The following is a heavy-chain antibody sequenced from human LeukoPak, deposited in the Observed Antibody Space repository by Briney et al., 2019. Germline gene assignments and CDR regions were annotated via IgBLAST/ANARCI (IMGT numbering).Heavy chain of an antibody. CDR2: ISGSAGTT. CDR3: AKEGGGGYYPGHFGY. J-gene: IGHJ4*02. D-gene: IGHD3-22*01. Sequence: GGSLRLSCAASGFTFSSYAMSWVRQAPGKGLEWVSAISGSAGTTYYADSVKGRFTISRDNSKNTLYLQMNSLRAEDTAVYYCAKEGGGGYYPGHFGYWGQGTLVTVSS. V-gene: IGHV3-23*01. CDR1: GFTFSSYA.